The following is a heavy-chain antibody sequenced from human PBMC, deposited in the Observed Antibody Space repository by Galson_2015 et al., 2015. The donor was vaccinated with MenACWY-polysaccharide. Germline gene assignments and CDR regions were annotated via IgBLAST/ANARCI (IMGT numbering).Heavy chain of an antibody. Sequence: SLRLSCAASGFTFSSYAMSWVRQAPGKGLEWVSVISGSGASTYYADSVKGRFTISRDNSKNTLYLQMSSLRAEDTAVYFCAKDRHEYYGSGSYEDYWGQGTLVTVSS. D-gene: IGHD3-10*01. J-gene: IGHJ4*02. CDR3: AKDRHEYYGSGSYEDY. CDR2: ISGSGAST. V-gene: IGHV3-23*01. CDR1: GFTFSSYA.